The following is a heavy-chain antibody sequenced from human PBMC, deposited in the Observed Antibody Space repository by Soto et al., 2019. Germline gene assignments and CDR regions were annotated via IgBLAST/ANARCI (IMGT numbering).Heavy chain of an antibody. V-gene: IGHV1-24*01. CDR2: FDPEDGET. D-gene: IGHD1-7*01. Sequence: GASVKVSCKVSGYTLTELSMHWVRQAPGKGLEWMGGFDPEDGETIYAQKFQGRVTMTEDTSTDTAYMELSSLRSEDTAVYYCATDLGALDWNYHYFDYWGQGTLVTVSS. J-gene: IGHJ4*02. CDR1: GYTLTELS. CDR3: ATDLGALDWNYHYFDY.